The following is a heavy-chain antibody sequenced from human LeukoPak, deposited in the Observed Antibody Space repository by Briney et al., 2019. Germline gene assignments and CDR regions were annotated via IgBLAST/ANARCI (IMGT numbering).Heavy chain of an antibody. CDR3: ARLRRGVVSWQTQNFDY. V-gene: IGHV4-34*01. CDR2: INHSGST. Sequence: PSETLSLTCAVYGGSFSGYYWSWIRQPPGKGLEWIGEINHSGSTNYNPSLKSRVTISVDTAKNQFSLKLSSVTAADTAVYYCARLRRGVVSWQTQNFDYWGQGTLVTVSS. CDR1: GGSFSGYY. J-gene: IGHJ4*02. D-gene: IGHD3-3*01.